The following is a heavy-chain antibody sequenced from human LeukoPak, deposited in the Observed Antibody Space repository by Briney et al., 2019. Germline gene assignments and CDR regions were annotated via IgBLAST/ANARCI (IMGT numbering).Heavy chain of an antibody. J-gene: IGHJ4*02. CDR3: ASRELDSSGYYGY. CDR2: IYYSGST. Sequence: SETLSLTCTVSGGSISSSSYYWGWIRQPPGKGLEWIGSIYYSGSTYYNPSLKSRVTISVDTSKNQFSLKLSSVTAADTAVYYCASRELDSSGYYGYWGQGTLVTVS. D-gene: IGHD3-22*01. CDR1: GGSISSSSYY. V-gene: IGHV4-39*01.